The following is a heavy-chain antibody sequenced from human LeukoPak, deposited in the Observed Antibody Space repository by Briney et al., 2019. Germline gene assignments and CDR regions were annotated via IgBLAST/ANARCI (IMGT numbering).Heavy chain of an antibody. CDR2: INSEGSST. CDR3: ARDNPRSYYYYMDV. CDR1: GFTSSSYW. J-gene: IGHJ6*03. Sequence: GGSLRLSCAASGFTSSSYWMHWVRQAPAKGLVWVSRINSEGSSTSYADSVKGRFTISRDNAKNTLYLQMNSLRAEDTAVYYCARDNPRSYYYYMDVWGKGTTVTVSS. D-gene: IGHD1-14*01. V-gene: IGHV3-74*01.